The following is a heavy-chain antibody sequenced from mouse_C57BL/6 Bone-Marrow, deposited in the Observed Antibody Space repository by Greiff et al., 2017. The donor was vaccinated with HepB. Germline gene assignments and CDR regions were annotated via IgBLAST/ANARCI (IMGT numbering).Heavy chain of an antibody. CDR1: GYAFSSYW. V-gene: IGHV1-80*01. Sequence: VQLQQSGAELVKPGASVKISCKASGYAFSSYWMNWVKQRPGKGLEWIGQIYPGDGDTNYNGKFKGKATLTADKSSSTAYMQRSSLTSEDSAVYFCARHYGSSYEGYWGQGTTLTVSS. CDR2: IYPGDGDT. J-gene: IGHJ2*01. D-gene: IGHD1-1*01. CDR3: ARHYGSSYEGY.